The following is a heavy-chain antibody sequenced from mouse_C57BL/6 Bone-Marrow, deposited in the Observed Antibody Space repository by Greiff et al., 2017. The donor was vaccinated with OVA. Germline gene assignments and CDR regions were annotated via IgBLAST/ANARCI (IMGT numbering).Heavy chain of an antibody. CDR2: INPNNGGT. Sequence: VQLKQSGPELVKPGASVKIPCKASGYTFTDYNMDWVKQSHGKSLEWIGDINPNNGGTIYNQKFKGKATLTVDKSSSTAYMELRSLTSEDTAVYYCARMGATNYGSSYDYAMDYWGQGTSVTVSS. CDR1: GYTFTDYN. CDR3: ARMGATNYGSSYDYAMDY. V-gene: IGHV1-18*01. J-gene: IGHJ4*01. D-gene: IGHD1-1*01.